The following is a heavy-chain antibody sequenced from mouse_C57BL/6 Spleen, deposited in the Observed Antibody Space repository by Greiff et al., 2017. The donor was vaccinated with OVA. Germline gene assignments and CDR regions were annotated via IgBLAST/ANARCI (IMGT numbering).Heavy chain of an antibody. Sequence: EVMLVESGGGLVQPGGSLSLSCAASGFTFTDYYMSWVRQPPGKALEWLGFIRNKANGYTTEYSASVKGRFTISRDNSQSILYLQMNALRAEDSATYYCAKGSWYFDVWGTGTTVTVSS. CDR2: IRNKANGYTT. CDR3: AKGSWYFDV. J-gene: IGHJ1*03. CDR1: GFTFTDYY. V-gene: IGHV7-3*01.